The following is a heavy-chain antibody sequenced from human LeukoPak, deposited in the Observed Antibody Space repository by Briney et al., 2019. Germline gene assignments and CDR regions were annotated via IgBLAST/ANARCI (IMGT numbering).Heavy chain of an antibody. CDR3: ARGGSSGYYPFFDAFDI. D-gene: IGHD3-22*01. CDR1: GGSFSGYY. V-gene: IGHV4-34*01. J-gene: IGHJ3*02. CDR2: INHSGST. Sequence: SETLSLTCAVYGGSFSGYYWSWIRQPPGKGLEWIGEINHSGSTNYNPSLKSRVTISVDTSKNQFSLKLSSVTAADTAVYYCARGGSSGYYPFFDAFDIWGQGTMVTVSS.